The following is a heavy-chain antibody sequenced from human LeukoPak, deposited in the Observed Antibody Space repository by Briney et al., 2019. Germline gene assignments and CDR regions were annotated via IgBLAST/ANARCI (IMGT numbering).Heavy chain of an antibody. Sequence: PSETLSLTCTVSGGSISSSSYYWGWIRQPPGKGLEWIGSIYYSGSTYYNPSLKSRVTISVDTSKNQFSLKLSSVTAADTAVYYCARARGSGSYTLFDYWGQGTLVTVSS. CDR2: IYYSGST. D-gene: IGHD3-10*01. CDR3: ARARGSGSYTLFDY. V-gene: IGHV4-39*07. CDR1: GGSISSSSYY. J-gene: IGHJ4*02.